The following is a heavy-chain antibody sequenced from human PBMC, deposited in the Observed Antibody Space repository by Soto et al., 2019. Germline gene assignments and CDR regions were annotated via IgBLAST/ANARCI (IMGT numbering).Heavy chain of an antibody. D-gene: IGHD6-19*01. CDR3: ARVGGIAVDGTYTYYGMDV. CDR1: GGSFSGYY. V-gene: IGHV4-34*01. J-gene: IGHJ6*02. CDR2: INHSEST. Sequence: PSHTLSLTCAFYGGSFSGYYWSWIRQPPGKGLEWIGEINHSESTNYNPSLKSRVTISVDTSKDQFSLKLNSVTAADTAVYYCARVGGIAVDGTYTYYGMDVWGQGTTVTASS.